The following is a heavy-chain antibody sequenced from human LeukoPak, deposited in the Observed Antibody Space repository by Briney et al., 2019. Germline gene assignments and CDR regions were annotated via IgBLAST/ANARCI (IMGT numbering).Heavy chain of an antibody. V-gene: IGHV1-18*01. CDR1: GYTFTSYG. CDR2: ISAYNGNT. Sequence: ASVKVSCKASGYTFTSYGISWVRQAPGQGLEWMGWISAYNGNTNYAQKLQGRVTMTTDTSTSTAYMELRSLRSGDTAVYYCARDLEMFQPDAFDIWGQGTMVTVSS. D-gene: IGHD5-24*01. CDR3: ARDLEMFQPDAFDI. J-gene: IGHJ3*02.